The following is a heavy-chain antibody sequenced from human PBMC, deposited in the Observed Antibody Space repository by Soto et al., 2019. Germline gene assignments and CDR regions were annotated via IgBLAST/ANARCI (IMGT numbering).Heavy chain of an antibody. Sequence: PSETLSLTCTVSGGSISSYYWSWIRQPPGKGLEWIGYIYYSGSTNYNPSLKSRVTISVDTSKNQFSLKLSSVTAADTAVYYCARSRNPSDAFDIWGQRTMVTVSS. J-gene: IGHJ3*02. CDR1: GGSISSYY. V-gene: IGHV4-59*01. CDR2: IYYSGST. CDR3: ARSRNPSDAFDI.